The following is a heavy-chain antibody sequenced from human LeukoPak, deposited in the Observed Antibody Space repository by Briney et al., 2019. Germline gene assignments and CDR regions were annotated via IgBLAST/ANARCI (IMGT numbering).Heavy chain of an antibody. CDR2: INHSGST. CDR1: GGSFSGYY. CDR3: AREIGSPNYYDSSGYFDY. D-gene: IGHD3-22*01. V-gene: IGHV4-34*01. J-gene: IGHJ4*02. Sequence: PSETLSLTCAVYGGSFSGYYWSWIRQPPGKGLEWLGEINHSGSTNYNPSLKSRVTISVDTSKNQFSLKLSSVTAADTAVYYCAREIGSPNYYDSSGYFDYWGQGTLVTVSS.